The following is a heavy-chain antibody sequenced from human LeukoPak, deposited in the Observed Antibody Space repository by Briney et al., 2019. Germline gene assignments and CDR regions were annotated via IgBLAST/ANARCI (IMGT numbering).Heavy chain of an antibody. CDR3: GRGCRSTSCNFNDPDI. CDR1: GYSSTGNY. V-gene: IGHV1-2*02. D-gene: IGHD2-2*01. J-gene: IGHJ6*01. Sequence: SVLVSCWAAGYSSTGNYIRCVLQPPPRGLLWMGGINHNSGGTNYAPSLQSRVTMTRDTSMSPVYLELSTVRSADTAVYYCGRGCRSTSCNFNDPDIWGQR. CDR2: INHNSGGT.